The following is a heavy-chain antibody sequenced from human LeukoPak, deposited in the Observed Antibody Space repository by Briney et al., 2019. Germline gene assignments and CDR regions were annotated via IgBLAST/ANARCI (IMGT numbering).Heavy chain of an antibody. Sequence: GGSLRLSCAASGFTFSSYGMHWVRQAPGKGLEWVVFIRYDESNKNYADSVKGRFTISRDNSKNTMYLQMNSLRAEDTAVYYCGKEKGDGYNTYFDYWGQGTLVTVSS. J-gene: IGHJ4*02. D-gene: IGHD5-24*01. V-gene: IGHV3-30*02. CDR2: IRYDESNK. CDR1: GFTFSSYG. CDR3: GKEKGDGYNTYFDY.